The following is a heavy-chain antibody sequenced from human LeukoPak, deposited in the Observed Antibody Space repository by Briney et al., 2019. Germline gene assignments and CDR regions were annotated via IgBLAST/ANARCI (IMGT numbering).Heavy chain of an antibody. CDR1: GFTVSSNY. Sequence: GGSLRLSCAASGFTVSSNYMSWVRQAPGKGLEWVSVIYSGGSTYYADSVKGRFTISRDNSKNTLYLQMNSLRAEDTAVYYCAKGSRDYGSGSYPAYWGQGTLVTVSS. D-gene: IGHD3-10*01. V-gene: IGHV3-53*05. J-gene: IGHJ4*02. CDR3: AKGSRDYGSGSYPAY. CDR2: IYSGGST.